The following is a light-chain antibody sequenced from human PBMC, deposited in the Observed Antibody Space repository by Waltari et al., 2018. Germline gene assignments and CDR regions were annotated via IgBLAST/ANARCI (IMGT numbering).Light chain of an antibody. CDR2: EVN. V-gene: IGLV2-23*02. CDR3: CSYAGSSTFVV. CDR1: SSDSGSYNL. Sequence: QSALTQPASVSGSPGQSITLSCTGTSSDSGSYNLVSWYQQHPGKAPKLIIYEVNQRPSGVSTRFSASKSGNAASLTISGLQAEDEADYYCCSYAGSSTFVVFGGGTKLTVL. J-gene: IGLJ2*01.